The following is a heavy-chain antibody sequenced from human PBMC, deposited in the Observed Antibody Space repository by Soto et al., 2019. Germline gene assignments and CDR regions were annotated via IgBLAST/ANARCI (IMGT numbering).Heavy chain of an antibody. V-gene: IGHV4-61*08. CDR1: GGSSSSGGYS. CDR3: ARAYGYYFDY. Sequence: SETLSLTCAVSGGSSSSGGYSWSWIRQPPGKGLEWIGYIYYSGSTNYNPSLKSRVAISVDTSKNQFSLKLSSVTAADTAVYYCARAYGYYFDYWGQGTLVTVSS. CDR2: IYYSGST. D-gene: IGHD4-17*01. J-gene: IGHJ4*02.